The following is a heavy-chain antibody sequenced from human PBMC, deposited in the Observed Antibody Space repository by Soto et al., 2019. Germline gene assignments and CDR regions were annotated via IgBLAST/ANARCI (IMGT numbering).Heavy chain of an antibody. D-gene: IGHD3-10*01. CDR2: ISAYNGNT. CDR1: GYTLTSYG. Sequence: KVYCKASGYTLTSYGISWVRQAPGQGLEWMGWISAYNGNTNYAQKLQGRVTMTTDTSTSTAYMELRSLRSDDTAVYYCARRGHLWFGELGSGVYYYGMDVWGQGTTVTVSS. J-gene: IGHJ6*02. CDR3: ARRGHLWFGELGSGVYYYGMDV. V-gene: IGHV1-18*01.